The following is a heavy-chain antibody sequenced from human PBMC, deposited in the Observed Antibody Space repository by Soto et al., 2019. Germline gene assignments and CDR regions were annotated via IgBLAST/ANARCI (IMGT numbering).Heavy chain of an antibody. CDR3: ARDRYNDSSASRSGAFDI. CDR1: GFTVSSNY. V-gene: IGHV3-53*02. J-gene: IGHJ3*02. D-gene: IGHD3-22*01. Sequence: EVQLVETGGGLIQPGGSLRLSCAASGFTVSSNYMSWVRQAPGKGLEWVSVIYSGGSTYYADSVKGRFTISRDNSKNTLYLQSNSLRAEDTAVYYCARDRYNDSSASRSGAFDIGGQGTMGTVSS. CDR2: IYSGGST.